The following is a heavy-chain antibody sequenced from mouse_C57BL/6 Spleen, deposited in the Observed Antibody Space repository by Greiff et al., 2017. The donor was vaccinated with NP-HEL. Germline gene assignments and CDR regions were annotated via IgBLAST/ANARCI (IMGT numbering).Heavy chain of an antibody. CDR1: GISITTGNYR. J-gene: IGHJ2*01. CDR3: ARAYYYFDY. V-gene: IGHV3-5*01. Sequence: DVKLQESGPGLVKPSQTVFLTCTVTGISITTGNYRWSWIRPFPGNKLEWIGYIYYSGTITYNPSLTSRTTITRDTPKNQFFLEMNSLTAEDTATYYCARAYYYFDYWGQGTTLTVSS. D-gene: IGHD1-1*01. CDR2: IYYSGTI.